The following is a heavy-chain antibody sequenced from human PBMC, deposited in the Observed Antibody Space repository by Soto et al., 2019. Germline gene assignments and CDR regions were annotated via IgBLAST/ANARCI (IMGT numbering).Heavy chain of an antibody. D-gene: IGHD2-15*01. J-gene: IGHJ3*02. CDR3: SRELAYCSGGNCYMEGAFDI. CDR2: ISSSSSTI. Sequence: GGSLRLSCAASGFTFSSYSMNWVRQAPGKGLEWFSYISSSSSTIYYADSVKGRFTISRDNAKNTLYLQMNSLRAEDTAVYYCSRELAYCSGGNCYMEGAFDIWGQGTMVTVSS. V-gene: IGHV3-48*01. CDR1: GFTFSSYS.